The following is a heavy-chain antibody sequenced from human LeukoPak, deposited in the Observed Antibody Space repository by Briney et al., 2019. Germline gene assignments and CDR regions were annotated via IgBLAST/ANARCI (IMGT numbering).Heavy chain of an antibody. D-gene: IGHD4/OR15-4a*01. CDR1: GGPFSVYY. CDR2: INHSGST. Sequence: SQTQSLLCAVYGGPFSVYYRSWIRHPPGKGLEWIGEINHSGSTNYNPSLKSRVTISVDTSKNQFSMKLSSVTAADSAVYYCARGVRLDYWGQGTLVTVSS. J-gene: IGHJ4*02. CDR3: ARGVRLDY. V-gene: IGHV4-34*01.